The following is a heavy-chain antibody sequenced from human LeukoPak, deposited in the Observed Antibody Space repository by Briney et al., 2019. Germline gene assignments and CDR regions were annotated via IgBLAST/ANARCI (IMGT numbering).Heavy chain of an antibody. Sequence: NPSETLSLTCTVSGGSISSYYWSWIRQPPGKGLECIGYIYYSGSTSYSPSLKSRVTISVDTSKNQFSLKLSPVAAADTAVYYCARRLYGGNFDNWGQGTLVTVSS. J-gene: IGHJ4*02. CDR2: IYYSGST. V-gene: IGHV4-59*01. CDR3: ARRLYGGNFDN. D-gene: IGHD4-23*01. CDR1: GGSISSYY.